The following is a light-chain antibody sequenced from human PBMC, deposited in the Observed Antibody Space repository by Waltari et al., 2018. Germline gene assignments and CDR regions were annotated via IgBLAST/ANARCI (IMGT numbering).Light chain of an antibody. V-gene: IGLV2-11*01. Sequence: QSALTQPRSVSGSPGQSVTMSCIGASDDVGAYKYVSWYQQHPGRAPKLIIFAVDKRPSGVPDRFSGSKSGNTASLTVSALQVEDEADYYCGSYAGSYGYVFGSGTKVSVL. CDR2: AVD. CDR1: SDDVGAYKY. J-gene: IGLJ1*01. CDR3: GSYAGSYGYV.